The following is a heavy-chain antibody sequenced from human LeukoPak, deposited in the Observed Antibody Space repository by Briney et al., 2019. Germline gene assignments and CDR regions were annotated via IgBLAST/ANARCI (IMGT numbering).Heavy chain of an antibody. J-gene: IGHJ6*02. CDR3: ARELGRYYGMDV. CDR2: ISSNGGST. V-gene: IGHV3-64*01. CDR1: GFTFSSYA. Sequence: GGSLRLSCAASGFTFSSYAMHWVRQAPGKGLEYVSAISSNGGSTYYANSVKGRFTISRDNSKNTLYLQMNSLRAEDTAVYYCARELGRYYGMDVWGQGTTVTVSS.